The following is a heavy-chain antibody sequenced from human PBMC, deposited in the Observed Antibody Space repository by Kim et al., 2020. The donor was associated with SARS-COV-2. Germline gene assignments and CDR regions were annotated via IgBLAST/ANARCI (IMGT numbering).Heavy chain of an antibody. CDR2: TYYRSKWYN. CDR1: GDSVSSNSAA. V-gene: IGHV6-1*01. D-gene: IGHD6-19*01. J-gene: IGHJ4*02. Sequence: SQTLSLTCAISGDSVSSNSAAWNWIRQSPSRGLEWLGRTYYRSKWYNDYAVSVKSRITINPDTSKNQFSLQLNSVTPEDTAVYYCARAASGWFRSGAYYFVYWGQGTLVTVS. CDR3: ARAASGWFRSGAYYFVY.